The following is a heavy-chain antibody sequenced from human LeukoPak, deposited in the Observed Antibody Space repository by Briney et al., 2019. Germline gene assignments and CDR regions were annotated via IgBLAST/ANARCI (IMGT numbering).Heavy chain of an antibody. Sequence: SETLSLTCTVSGGSISSYYWSWIRQPPGKGLEWIGYIYTSGSTNYNPPLKSRVTISVDTSKNQFSLKLSSVTAADTAVYYCARLRWELLIHAFDIWGQGTMVTVSS. J-gene: IGHJ3*02. CDR2: IYTSGST. V-gene: IGHV4-4*09. D-gene: IGHD1-26*01. CDR1: GGSISSYY. CDR3: ARLRWELLIHAFDI.